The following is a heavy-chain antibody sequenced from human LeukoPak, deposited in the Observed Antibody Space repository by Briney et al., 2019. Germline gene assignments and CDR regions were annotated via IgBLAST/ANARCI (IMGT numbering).Heavy chain of an antibody. D-gene: IGHD6-19*01. CDR1: GFTFDDYA. J-gene: IGHJ4*02. CDR3: AKVGSGWYIGDYFDY. Sequence: GGSLRLSCAASGFTFDDYAMHWVWQAPGKGLEWVSGISWNSGSIGYADSVKGRFTISRDNAKNSLYLQMNSLRAEDTALYYCAKVGSGWYIGDYFDYWGQGTLVTVSS. CDR2: ISWNSGSI. V-gene: IGHV3-9*01.